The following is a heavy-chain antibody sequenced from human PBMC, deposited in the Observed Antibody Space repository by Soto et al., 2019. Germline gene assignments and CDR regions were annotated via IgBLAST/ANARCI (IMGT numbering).Heavy chain of an antibody. CDR1: GYTVSSYG. Sequence: QVQLVESGGGVVQPGRCLRLSCAASGYTVSSYGMHWVRQAPGKGLEWVAVIWCDGSNKYYADSVKGRFTISRDNSKNTLYLQMNSLRAEDTAVYYCARDRGGTFDRWGQGTLVTVSS. J-gene: IGHJ5*02. D-gene: IGHD3-10*01. CDR2: IWCDGSNK. V-gene: IGHV3-33*01. CDR3: ARDRGGTFDR.